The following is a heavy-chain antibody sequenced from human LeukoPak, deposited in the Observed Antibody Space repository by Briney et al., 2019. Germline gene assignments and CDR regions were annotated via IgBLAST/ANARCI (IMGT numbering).Heavy chain of an antibody. V-gene: IGHV3-20*01. CDR3: LKDRSYIPFDT. CDR1: GFKHDDHG. D-gene: IGHD1-26*01. Sequence: GGSLRHSCVASGFKHDDHGMNWVRPVPGKGQAGVSGLTWNSGTIAYADTVKGRFTISRDNAKKSLYLQMNRLRAAETALYTSLKDRSYIPFDTWGQGTMVTVSS. J-gene: IGHJ3*02. CDR2: LTWNSGTI.